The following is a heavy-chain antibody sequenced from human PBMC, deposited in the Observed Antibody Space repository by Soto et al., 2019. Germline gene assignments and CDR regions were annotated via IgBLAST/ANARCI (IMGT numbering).Heavy chain of an antibody. CDR3: AISTGGFGGLFVVPSDY. CDR2: INSGGTVA. D-gene: IGHD3-16*02. J-gene: IGHJ4*02. V-gene: IGHV3-23*01. Sequence: GGSLRLSCAASGFTYESYAMSWVRQAPGKGLEWVSGINSGGTVAHYADSVKGRFAISRDNSKNTLSLEMNSLRADDTGLYYYAISTGGFGGLFVVPSDYWGQGTLVTVSS. CDR1: GFTYESYA.